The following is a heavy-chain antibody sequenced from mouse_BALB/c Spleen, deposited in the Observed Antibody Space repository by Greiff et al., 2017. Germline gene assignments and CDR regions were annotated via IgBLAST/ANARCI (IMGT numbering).Heavy chain of an antibody. CDR2: IRNKANGYTT. J-gene: IGHJ4*01. CDR1: GFTFTDYY. V-gene: IGHV7-3*02. D-gene: IGHD1-1*01. CDR3: ARDPPNLLPYAMDY. Sequence: EVKLVESGGGLVQPGGSLRLSCATSGFTFTDYYMSWVRQPPGKALEWLGFIRNKANGYTTEYSASVKGRFTISRDNSQSILYLQMNTLRAEDSATYYCARDPPNLLPYAMDYWGQGTSGTVSS.